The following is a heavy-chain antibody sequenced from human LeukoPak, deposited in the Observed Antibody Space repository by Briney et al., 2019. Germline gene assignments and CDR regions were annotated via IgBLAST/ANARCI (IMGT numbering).Heavy chain of an antibody. Sequence: GGSLRLSCAASGFTFSDYEMNWLRQAPGKGLEWVSYISGSGTTMYYADSVRGRFTISRDNAENSLYPQTNSLRAEDTAIYYCARGLRKGRYFDYWGQGTLVTVSS. CDR3: ARGLRKGRYFDY. J-gene: IGHJ4*02. V-gene: IGHV3-48*03. D-gene: IGHD3-16*01. CDR1: GFTFSDYE. CDR2: ISGSGTTM.